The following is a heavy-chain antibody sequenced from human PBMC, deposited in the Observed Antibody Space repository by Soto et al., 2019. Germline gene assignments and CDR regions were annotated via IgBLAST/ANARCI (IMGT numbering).Heavy chain of an antibody. D-gene: IGHD3-3*01. CDR3: ARAGFYDFWSGYPHYFDY. J-gene: IGHJ4*02. Sequence: SETLSLTCAVSGGSISGSYYYWGWLRQSPGRGPEWIGSVFYTGFTSYNPSLESRVSVSVDTSKNQFSLKLSSVTAADTAVYYCARAGFYDFWSGYPHYFDYWGQGTLVTVSS. CDR1: GGSISGSYYY. CDR2: VFYTGFT. V-gene: IGHV4-39*01.